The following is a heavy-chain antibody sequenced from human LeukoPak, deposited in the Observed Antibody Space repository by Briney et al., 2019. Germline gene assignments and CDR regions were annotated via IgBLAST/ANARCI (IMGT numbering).Heavy chain of an antibody. J-gene: IGHJ4*02. CDR3: AKTRGSYYIDYFDF. CDR2: ITRNGGST. Sequence: PGGSLRLSXAASGFTFDDYTMHWVRQAPGKGLEWVSLITRNGGSTYYTDSVKGRFTISRDNSKNSLYLQMNSLRPEDTALYYCAKTRGSYYIDYFDFWGQGTLVTVSS. V-gene: IGHV3-43*01. D-gene: IGHD1-26*01. CDR1: GFTFDDYT.